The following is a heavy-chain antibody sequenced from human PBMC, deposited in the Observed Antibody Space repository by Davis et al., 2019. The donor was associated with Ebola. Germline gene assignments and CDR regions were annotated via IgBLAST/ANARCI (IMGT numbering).Heavy chain of an antibody. Sequence: PSETLSLTCAVYRESFSGDYWTWTRQSPGKGMEWIGEINHSGRTYYNPSLNGRVTISLDTSKRQVSLKLNSVTAADSALYYCAGIRGQWLEDWGQGTRATVSS. J-gene: IGHJ4*02. CDR1: RESFSGDY. V-gene: IGHV4-34*01. D-gene: IGHD6-19*01. CDR3: AGIRGQWLED. CDR2: INHSGRT.